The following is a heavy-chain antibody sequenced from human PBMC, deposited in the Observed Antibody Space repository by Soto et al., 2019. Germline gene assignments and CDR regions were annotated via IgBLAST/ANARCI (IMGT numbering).Heavy chain of an antibody. CDR1: GGSISSYY. CDR2: IYASGVT. D-gene: IGHD1-26*01. CDR3: ARMRSNLFDP. Sequence: SETLSLTCTVSGGSISSYYLSWIRQPAGKGLEWIGRIYASGVTNYNPSLKSRITMSVDTSRNHFSLKLTSVTAADTAVYFCARMRSNLFDPWGQGTLVTVSS. J-gene: IGHJ5*02. V-gene: IGHV4-4*07.